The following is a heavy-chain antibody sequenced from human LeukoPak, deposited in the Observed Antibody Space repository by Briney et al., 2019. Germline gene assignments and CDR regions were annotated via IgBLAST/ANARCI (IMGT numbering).Heavy chain of an antibody. CDR2: INHSGST. CDR1: GGSISSYY. D-gene: IGHD1-26*01. CDR3: ARDVGNGGSHGDW. V-gene: IGHV4-59*01. Sequence: SETLSLTCTVSGGSISSYYWSWIRQPPGKGLEWIGEINHSGSTNYNPSLKGRVTISVDTSKNQFSLKLSSVAAADTAVYYCARDVGNGGSHGDWWGQGTLVTVSS. J-gene: IGHJ4*02.